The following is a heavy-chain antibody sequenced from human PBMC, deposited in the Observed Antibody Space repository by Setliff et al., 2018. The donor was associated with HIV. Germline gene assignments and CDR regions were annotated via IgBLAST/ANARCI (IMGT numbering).Heavy chain of an antibody. CDR1: GDSISSYY. CDR2: IYTSGIT. CDR3: ARDRRGYYYGSGSCYMDV. D-gene: IGHD3-10*01. Sequence: PSETLSLTCTVSGDSISSYYWSWIRQPQGKGLEWIGYIYTSGITDYNPSLKSRVTISGVTSKNQFSLKLSSVTAADTAVYYCARDRRGYYYGSGSCYMDVWGTGTTVTVSS. V-gene: IGHV4-4*08. J-gene: IGHJ6*03.